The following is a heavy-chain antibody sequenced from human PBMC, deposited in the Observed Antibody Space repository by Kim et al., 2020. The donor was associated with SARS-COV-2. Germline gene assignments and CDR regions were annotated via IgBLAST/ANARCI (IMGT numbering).Heavy chain of an antibody. J-gene: IGHJ6*02. Sequence: SVKVSCKASGGTFSSYAISWVRQAPGQGLEWMGGIIPIFGTANYAQKFQGRVTITADESTSTAYMELSSLRSEDTAVYYCASYYGSGSYYPHLYYYGMDVWGQGTTVTVSS. CDR2: IIPIFGTA. CDR3: ASYYGSGSYYPHLYYYGMDV. D-gene: IGHD3-10*01. CDR1: GGTFSSYA. V-gene: IGHV1-69*13.